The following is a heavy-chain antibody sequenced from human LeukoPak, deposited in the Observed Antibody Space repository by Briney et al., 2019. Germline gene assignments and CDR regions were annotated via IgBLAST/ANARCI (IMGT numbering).Heavy chain of an antibody. V-gene: IGHV4-31*03. J-gene: IGHJ3*02. CDR2: IYYSGST. CDR1: GGSISSGGYY. CDR3: ARSQYGDYAFDI. Sequence: SQTLSLTCTVSGGSISSGGYYWSWIRQHPGKGLEWIGYIYYSGSTYYNPSLKSRVTRSVDTSKNQFSLKLSSVTAADTAVYYCARSQYGDYAFDIWGQGTMVTVSS. D-gene: IGHD4-17*01.